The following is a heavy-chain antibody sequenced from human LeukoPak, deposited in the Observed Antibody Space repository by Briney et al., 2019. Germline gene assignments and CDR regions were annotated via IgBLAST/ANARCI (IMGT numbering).Heavy chain of an antibody. CDR2: IIPIFGTA. V-gene: IGHV1-69*13. CDR3: FQAEDGIRDFVY. D-gene: IGHD2-21*01. J-gene: IGHJ4*02. CDR1: GGTFRSYA. Sequence: SVKVSCKASGGTFRSYAISWVRQAPGQGLEWMGGIIPIFGTANYAQKFQGRVTITADESTSTAYMELSSLRSEDTAVYFFFQAEDGIRDFVYWGQGTLVTVSS.